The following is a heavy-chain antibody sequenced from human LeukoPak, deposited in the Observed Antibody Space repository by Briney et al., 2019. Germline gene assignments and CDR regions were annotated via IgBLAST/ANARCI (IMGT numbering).Heavy chain of an antibody. Sequence: PGGSLRLSCAASGFTFSSYWMSWVRQAPGKGLEWVANIKQDGSENYYVDSVKGRYTVSRDNAKNSLYLQMNSLRAEDTAVYYCARSRYCTNGICSYFDYWGQGTLVTVSS. CDR1: GFTFSSYW. D-gene: IGHD2-8*01. CDR2: IKQDGSEN. CDR3: ARSRYCTNGICSYFDY. J-gene: IGHJ4*02. V-gene: IGHV3-7*03.